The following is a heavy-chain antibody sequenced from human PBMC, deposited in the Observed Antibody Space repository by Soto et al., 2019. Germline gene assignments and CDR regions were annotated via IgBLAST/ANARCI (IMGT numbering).Heavy chain of an antibody. D-gene: IGHD3-16*01. CDR3: ANALLRKGYFDY. Sequence: GGSMRLSCASSGLRVSSYAVSWFRQAPGKGLKWVSAISGSGGSTYYADSVKGRFTISRDNSKNTLYLQMNSLRAEDTAVYYCANALLRKGYFDYWGQGTLVTVSS. CDR2: ISGSGGST. CDR1: GLRVSSYA. V-gene: IGHV3-23*01. J-gene: IGHJ4*02.